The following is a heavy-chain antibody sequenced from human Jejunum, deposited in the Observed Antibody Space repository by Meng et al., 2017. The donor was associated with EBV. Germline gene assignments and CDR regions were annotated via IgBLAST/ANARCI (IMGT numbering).Heavy chain of an antibody. CDR1: GGSVNSGNVY. CDR3: AGLRYSGYDRAFDY. V-gene: IGHV4-61*01. CDR2: IYYSGST. D-gene: IGHD5-12*01. J-gene: IGHJ4*02. Sequence: KLKGPGPGLGKPSGTLSLTCTVSGGSVNSGNVYWSWIRQPPGKGLEWIGYIYYSGSTNYIPSLKSRVTISLDTSKNQFSLKLSSVTAADTAVYYCAGLRYSGYDRAFDYWGQGALVTVSS.